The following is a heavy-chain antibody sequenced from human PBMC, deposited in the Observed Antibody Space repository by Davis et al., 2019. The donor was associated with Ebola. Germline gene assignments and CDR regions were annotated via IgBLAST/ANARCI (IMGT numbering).Heavy chain of an antibody. CDR1: GASLSSHY. Sequence: PSDTLSLTCSVSGASLSSHYWTWIRQPPGKGLEWIGYIYYSGSTNYTPSLKSRVTISVDTSKNQFSLKLSSVTAADTAVYYCARDDFWSGYFDYWGQGTLVAVSS. J-gene: IGHJ4*02. V-gene: IGHV4-59*11. D-gene: IGHD3-3*01. CDR2: IYYSGST. CDR3: ARDDFWSGYFDY.